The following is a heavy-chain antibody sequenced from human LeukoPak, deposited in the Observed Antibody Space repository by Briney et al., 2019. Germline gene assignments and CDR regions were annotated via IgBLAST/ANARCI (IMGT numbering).Heavy chain of an antibody. Sequence: ASVKVSCKASGYTFTSYGISWVRQPPGQGLGLMGIINPSGDSTTYAQKFQGRVTMTRDMSTSTVYMALSSLRSEDTAVYFCAREGYCSGVTCYSFEYWGQGSPVTVSS. CDR2: INPSGDST. CDR3: AREGYCSGVTCYSFEY. V-gene: IGHV1-46*01. CDR1: GYTFTSYG. J-gene: IGHJ4*02. D-gene: IGHD2-15*01.